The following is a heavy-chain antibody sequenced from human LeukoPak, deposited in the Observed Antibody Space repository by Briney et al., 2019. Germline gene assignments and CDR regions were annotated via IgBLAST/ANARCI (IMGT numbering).Heavy chain of an antibody. CDR2: IYYSGST. J-gene: IGHJ4*02. CDR1: GGSISSYY. D-gene: IGHD5-18*01. CDR3: ARVDTAMVHPSYFDY. Sequence: SETLSLTCTVSGGSISSYYWSWIRQPPGKGLEWIGYIYYSGSTNYNPSLKSRVTISVDTSKNQFFLKLSSVTAADTAVYYCARVDTAMVHPSYFDYWGQGTLVTVSS. V-gene: IGHV4-59*01.